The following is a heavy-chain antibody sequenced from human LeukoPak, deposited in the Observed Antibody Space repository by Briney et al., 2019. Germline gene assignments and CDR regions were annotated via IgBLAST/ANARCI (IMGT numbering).Heavy chain of an antibody. CDR3: ARGTSRLAFDI. CDR2: IYYSGST. CDR1: GGSISSYY. J-gene: IGHJ3*02. V-gene: IGHV4-59*12. D-gene: IGHD3-16*01. Sequence: SETLSLTCTVSGGSISSYYWSWIRQPPGKGLEWIGYIYYSGSTNYNPSLKSRVTISVDTSKNQFSLQLNSVTPEDTAVYYCARGTSRLAFDIWGQGTMVTVSS.